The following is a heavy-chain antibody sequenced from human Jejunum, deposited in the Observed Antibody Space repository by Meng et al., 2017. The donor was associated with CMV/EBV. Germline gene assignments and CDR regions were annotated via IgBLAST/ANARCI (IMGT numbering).Heavy chain of an antibody. Sequence: YAKNVCYMHWVRQDTGEGLEWMGWVNPKRGDTNYEQKFKGRVTMTRDPSISTAYMELSGLRYDDTAVYYCARDEVVCGDTTCRGFFSWGQGTLVTVSS. CDR3: ARDEVVCGDTTCRGFFS. D-gene: IGHD2-21*01. V-gene: IGHV1-2*02. CDR1: YAKNVCY. J-gene: IGHJ5*02. CDR2: VNPKRGDT.